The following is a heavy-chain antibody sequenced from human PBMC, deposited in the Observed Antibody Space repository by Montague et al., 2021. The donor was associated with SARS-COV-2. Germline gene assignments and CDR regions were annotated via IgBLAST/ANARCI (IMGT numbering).Heavy chain of an antibody. CDR3: ARGRIDVNMIVVVVAGAYFYMDA. CDR1: GGSFSGYH. J-gene: IGHJ6*03. V-gene: IGHV4-34*01. CDR2: INTSGST. D-gene: IGHD3-22*01. Sequence: LSLPCAVYGGSFSGYHWTWIRQSPGKGLEWIGEINTSGSTNYNPSLKSRITISGDTSKNQFSLKLTSVTAADTAVYYCARGRIDVNMIVVVVAGAYFYMDAWGKGPPVT.